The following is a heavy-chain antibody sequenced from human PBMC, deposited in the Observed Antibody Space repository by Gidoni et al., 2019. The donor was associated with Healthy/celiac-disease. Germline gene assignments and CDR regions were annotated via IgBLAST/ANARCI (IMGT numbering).Heavy chain of an antibody. D-gene: IGHD3-16*02. Sequence: QVQLVESGGGVVQPGRSLRLSCAAPGFTFSSYAMHWVRQAPGKGLGWVAVISYDGSNKYYADSVKGRFTISRDNSKNTLYLQMNSLRAEDTAVYYCAREGAWGSYRSGAFDIWGQGTMVTVSS. CDR1: GFTFSSYA. J-gene: IGHJ3*02. V-gene: IGHV3-30-3*01. CDR2: ISYDGSNK. CDR3: AREGAWGSYRSGAFDI.